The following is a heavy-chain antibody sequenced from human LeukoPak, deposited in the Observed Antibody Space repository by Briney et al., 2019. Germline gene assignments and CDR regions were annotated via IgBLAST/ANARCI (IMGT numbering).Heavy chain of an antibody. J-gene: IGHJ6*03. D-gene: IGHD6-13*01. V-gene: IGHV1-46*01. CDR2: INPSGGST. Sequence: GASVKVSCKASGYTFTSYYVHWVRQAPGQGLEWMGLINPSGGSTRYAQKFQGRVTMTRDMSTTTVYMELSNLRSEDTAVYYCARDHAATAYNYYMDVWGKGTTVTVSS. CDR1: GYTFTSYY. CDR3: ARDHAATAYNYYMDV.